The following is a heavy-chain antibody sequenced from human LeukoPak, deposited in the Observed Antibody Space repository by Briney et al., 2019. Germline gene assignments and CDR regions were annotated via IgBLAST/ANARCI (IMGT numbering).Heavy chain of an antibody. D-gene: IGHD6-13*01. V-gene: IGHV4-34*01. CDR1: GGSFSGYY. CDR3: ASGLGSGSWYLHYYYYYYMDV. J-gene: IGHJ6*03. CDR2: INHSGST. Sequence: SETLSLTCAVYGGSFSGYYWSWIRQPPGKGLEWIGEINHSGSTNYNPSLKSRVTISVHTSKKQFSLKLSSVTAADTAVYYCASGLGSGSWYLHYYYYYYMDVSGKGPTVTVSS.